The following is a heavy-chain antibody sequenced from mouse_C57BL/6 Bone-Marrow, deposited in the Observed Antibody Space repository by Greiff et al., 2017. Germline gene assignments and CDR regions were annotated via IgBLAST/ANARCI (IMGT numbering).Heavy chain of an antibody. Sequence: VQLQQSGAELARPGASVKLSCKASGYTFTSYGISWVKQRTGQGLEWIGEIYPRSGNPYYHEQFKGKATLPADKSSSTSYMVLRSLTSEDSAVYFCTRLRLRRSWYFDVWGTGTTVTVSS. D-gene: IGHD2-4*01. CDR3: TRLRLRRSWYFDV. V-gene: IGHV1-81*01. J-gene: IGHJ1*03. CDR2: IYPRSGNP. CDR1: GYTFTSYG.